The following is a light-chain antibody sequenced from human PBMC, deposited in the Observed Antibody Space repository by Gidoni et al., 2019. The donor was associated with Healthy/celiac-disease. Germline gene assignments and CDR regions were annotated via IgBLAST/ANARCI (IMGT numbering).Light chain of an antibody. V-gene: IGKV1-39*01. CDR2: AAS. Sequence: DIQMTQSPSSLSASVGDRVTITCRASQSNSSYLNWYQQKPGKAPKLLIYAASSLQSGVPSRFSGSGSGTDFTLTISSLQPEDFATYYCQQSYSTSRTFGQGTKVEIK. CDR1: QSNSSY. CDR3: QQSYSTSRT. J-gene: IGKJ1*01.